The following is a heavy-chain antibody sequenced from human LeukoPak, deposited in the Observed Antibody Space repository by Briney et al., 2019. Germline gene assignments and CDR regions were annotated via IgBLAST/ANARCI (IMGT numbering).Heavy chain of an antibody. J-gene: IGHJ4*02. CDR2: IWYDGSNK. Sequence: PGRSLILSCPASGFTLSSYGMHWVRLAPGKGLEWVAVIWYDGSNKYYADSVKGRFTISRDNSKNTLYLQMNSLRAEDTALYYCAKGPVSAIVGATTRDYCGQGTLVTVSS. CDR1: GFTLSSYG. CDR3: AKGPVSAIVGATTRDY. V-gene: IGHV3-33*06. D-gene: IGHD1-26*01.